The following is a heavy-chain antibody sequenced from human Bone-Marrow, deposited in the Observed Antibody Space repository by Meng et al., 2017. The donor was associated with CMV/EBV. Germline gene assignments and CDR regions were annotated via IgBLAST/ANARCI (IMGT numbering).Heavy chain of an antibody. J-gene: IGHJ5*02. CDR2: ISWNSGSI. CDR1: GFTFDDYA. D-gene: IGHD5-12*01. V-gene: IGHV3-9*01. Sequence: SLKISCAASGFTFDDYAMHWVRQAPGKGLEWVSGISWNSGSIGYADSVKGRFTISRDNAKNSLYLQMNSLRAEDTAVYYCARDGDIVGNPWGQGTRVTGSS. CDR3: ARDGDIVGNP.